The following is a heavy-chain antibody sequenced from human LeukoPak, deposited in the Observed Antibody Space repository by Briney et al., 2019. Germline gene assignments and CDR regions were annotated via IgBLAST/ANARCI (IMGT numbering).Heavy chain of an antibody. J-gene: IGHJ3*02. Sequence: ASVEVSCKASGYTFTSYDIHWVRQAPGQGLEWMGWMNPNSGNTGYAQKFQGRVTMTRNTSISTAYMELSSLRSEDTAVYYCARTKADHDAFDIWGQGTMVTVSS. V-gene: IGHV1-8*01. CDR3: ARTKADHDAFDI. CDR2: MNPNSGNT. D-gene: IGHD2-8*01. CDR1: GYTFTSYD.